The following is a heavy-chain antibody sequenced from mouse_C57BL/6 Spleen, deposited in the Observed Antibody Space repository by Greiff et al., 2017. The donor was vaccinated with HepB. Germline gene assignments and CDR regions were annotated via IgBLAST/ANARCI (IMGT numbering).Heavy chain of an antibody. CDR1: GFTFTDYY. J-gene: IGHJ4*01. Sequence: EVQLVESGGGLVQPGGSLSLSCAASGFTFTDYYMSWVRQPPGKALEWLGFIRNKANGYTTEYSASVKGRFTISRDNSQSILYLQMNALRADDSATYYCASSPYGYDAMDYWGQGTSVTVSS. V-gene: IGHV7-3*01. D-gene: IGHD2-2*01. CDR2: IRNKANGYTT. CDR3: ASSPYGYDAMDY.